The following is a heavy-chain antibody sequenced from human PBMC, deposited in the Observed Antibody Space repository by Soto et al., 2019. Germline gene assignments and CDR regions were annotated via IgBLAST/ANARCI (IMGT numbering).Heavy chain of an antibody. V-gene: IGHV3-30-3*01. J-gene: IGHJ4*02. CDR2: ISFDGSKK. CDR1: GFTFSSYT. Sequence: HPGGSLRLSCTASGFTFSSYTMHWVRQAPGKGLEWVALISFDGSKKYYADSVKDRFTVSRDNSKNTLYVQMNSLRPEDTAVYYCAREGSGWYYFDYWGQGTLVTVSS. D-gene: IGHD6-19*01. CDR3: AREGSGWYYFDY.